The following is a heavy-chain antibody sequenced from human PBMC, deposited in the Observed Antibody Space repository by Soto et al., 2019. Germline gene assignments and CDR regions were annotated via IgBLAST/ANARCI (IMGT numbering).Heavy chain of an antibody. V-gene: IGHV4-30-2*01. CDR2: IYQSGVT. CDR3: AGMPYTSGLRFDP. CDR1: GDSYSISTYS. J-gene: IGHJ5*02. D-gene: IGHD6-19*01. Sequence: LSLTCNMSGDSYSISTYSWSWIRQPPGKALQWIGFIYQSGVTSYNPSLASRVSISLDRSNNQCSLKLKSVTAADTAVYFCAGMPYTSGLRFDPWGPGTLVTV.